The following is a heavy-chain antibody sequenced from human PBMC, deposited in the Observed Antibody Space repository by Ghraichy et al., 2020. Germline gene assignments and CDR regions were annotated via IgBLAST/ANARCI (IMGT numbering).Heavy chain of an antibody. CDR1: GFTFSSYA. CDR3: AMRPYYDILTGYGGLDF. CDR2: ISGTGGST. Sequence: GESLNISCADSGFTFSSYAMSWVRQAPGKGLEWVSAISGTGGSTYYADSVKGRFTISRDNSKNTLYLQMNSLRAEDTAVYYCAMRPYYDILTGYGGLDFWGQGTLVTVSS. J-gene: IGHJ4*02. V-gene: IGHV3-23*01. D-gene: IGHD3-9*01.